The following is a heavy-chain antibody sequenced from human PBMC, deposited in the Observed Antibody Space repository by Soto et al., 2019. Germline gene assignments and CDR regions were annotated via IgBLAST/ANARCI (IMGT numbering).Heavy chain of an antibody. Sequence: GGSLRLSCVVSGLTVSGSYMSWVRQAPGEGLECVSVIYPAGITYYADSVKGRFTISRDNSKNTLFLQMNSLRDEDTAVYYCMRGHYAGPGQWCQGTLVTVSS. CDR3: MRGHYAGPGQ. CDR1: GLTVSGSY. CDR2: IYPAGIT. J-gene: IGHJ4*02. D-gene: IGHD3-16*01. V-gene: IGHV3-53*01.